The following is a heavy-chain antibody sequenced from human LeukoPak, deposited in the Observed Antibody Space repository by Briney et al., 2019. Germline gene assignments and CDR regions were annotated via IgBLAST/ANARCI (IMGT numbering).Heavy chain of an antibody. J-gene: IGHJ4*02. CDR3: ARDVSRGLTASDY. CDR2: ISYDGTNK. CDR1: GFTFSNYP. Sequence: GGSLRLSCAASGFTFSNYPMHWVRQAPGKGLEWLTVISYDGTNKYYADSVKGRFSISRDNSKNTLYLQMNSLRAEDTAIYYCARDVSRGLTASDYWGQGTLVAVSS. D-gene: IGHD2-2*01. V-gene: IGHV3-30*04.